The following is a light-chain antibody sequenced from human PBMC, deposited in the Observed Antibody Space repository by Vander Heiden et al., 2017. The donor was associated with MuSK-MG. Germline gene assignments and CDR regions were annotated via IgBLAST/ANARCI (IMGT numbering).Light chain of an antibody. CDR1: RSNIGGKS. V-gene: IGLV1-44*01. J-gene: IGLJ2*01. CDR2: SAN. Sequence: QSVLTHPPSASGTPGQRVTIVCSGSRSNIGGKSVSWYQQLPGTAPKLLMYSANQRPSGVPDRFSGSKSGTSAALAISGLHSEDEADYYCAAWDDSLNGPVFGGGTKVTVL. CDR3: AAWDDSLNGPV.